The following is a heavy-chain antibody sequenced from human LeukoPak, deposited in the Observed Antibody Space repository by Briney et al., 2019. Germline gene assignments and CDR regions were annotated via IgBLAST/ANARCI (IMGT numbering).Heavy chain of an antibody. Sequence: GGSLRLSCAVSGFSLSRYAMSWVRKAPGKGLEWVSAISDSGGSTYYADSVKGRFTISRDNSRNTLYLQMNTLTAEDTAVYYCAKCRGSSWSDYFDYWGQGTLVTVSS. CDR1: GFSLSRYA. D-gene: IGHD6-13*01. V-gene: IGHV3-23*01. J-gene: IGHJ4*02. CDR2: ISDSGGST. CDR3: AKCRGSSWSDYFDY.